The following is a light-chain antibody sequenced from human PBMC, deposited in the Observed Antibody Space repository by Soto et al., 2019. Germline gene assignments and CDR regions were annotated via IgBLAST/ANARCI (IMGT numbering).Light chain of an antibody. J-gene: IGKJ2*01. CDR2: WAS. CDR1: QSVLYSSDNKND. Sequence: DIVMTQSPDSLAVSLGERATLNCTSSQSVLYSSDNKNDLAWYQQRPGQPPKLLIYWASTRESGVPDRFSGSGSGTDFTLTISSLQAEDVAVYYCQQYYSSPQTFGQGTKLEIK. V-gene: IGKV4-1*01. CDR3: QQYYSSPQT.